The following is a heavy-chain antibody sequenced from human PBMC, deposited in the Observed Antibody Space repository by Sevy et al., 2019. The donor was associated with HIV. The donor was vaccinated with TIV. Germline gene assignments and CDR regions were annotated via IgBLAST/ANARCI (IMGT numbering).Heavy chain of an antibody. V-gene: IGHV3-21*01. CDR3: ARGPARISADDRDI. J-gene: IGHJ3*02. Sequence: GGSLRLSCAASGFTLSSYSMNWVRQAPGKGLEWVSYISSSSSYIYYADSVKGRFTISRDNAKNSLYLQMNSLRAEDTAVYHCARGPARISADDRDIWGQGTMVTVSS. CDR2: ISSSSSYI. CDR1: GFTLSSYS. D-gene: IGHD6-13*01.